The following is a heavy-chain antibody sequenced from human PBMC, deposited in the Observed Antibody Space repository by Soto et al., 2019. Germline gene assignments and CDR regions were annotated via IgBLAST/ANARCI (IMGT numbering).Heavy chain of an antibody. CDR3: ARDLDSSSWYKLFDY. Sequence: QVQLVESGGGVVQPGRSLRLSCAASGFTFRSYAMHWVRQAPGKGLEWVAVISYDGSNKYYADSVKGRFTISRDDSQNTLYLQMNSLRPEDTAVYYCARDLDSSSWYKLFDYWGQGTLVTVSS. CDR1: GFTFRSYA. CDR2: ISYDGSNK. J-gene: IGHJ4*02. D-gene: IGHD6-13*01. V-gene: IGHV3-30-3*01.